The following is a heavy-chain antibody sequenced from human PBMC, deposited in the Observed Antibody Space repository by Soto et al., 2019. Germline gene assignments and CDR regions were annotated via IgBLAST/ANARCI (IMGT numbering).Heavy chain of an antibody. Sequence: SETLSLTCTVSVVSISSGPYYWGWIRQPPGKGLQWIGSISYSGSTYYNPSLKSRVTISVDTSKNQFSLKLGSVTAADTAVYYCPRGSSATAGSWFEPGGQGNRVTAPQ. V-gene: IGHV4-39*01. CDR3: PRGSSATAGSWFEP. D-gene: IGHD6-13*01. CDR2: ISYSGST. J-gene: IGHJ5*02. CDR1: VVSISSGPYY.